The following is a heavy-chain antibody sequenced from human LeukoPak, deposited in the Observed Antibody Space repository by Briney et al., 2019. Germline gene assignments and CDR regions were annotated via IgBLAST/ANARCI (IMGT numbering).Heavy chain of an antibody. Sequence: GGSLRLSCAASGFTFDDYAMHWVRHAPGKGREWVSGISWNSGSIGYADSVKGRFTISRDNAKNSLYLQMNSLRAEDTALYYCAKSSREDSSGWFDYWGQGTLVTVSS. V-gene: IGHV3-9*01. J-gene: IGHJ4*02. D-gene: IGHD6-19*01. CDR1: GFTFDDYA. CDR2: ISWNSGSI. CDR3: AKSSREDSSGWFDY.